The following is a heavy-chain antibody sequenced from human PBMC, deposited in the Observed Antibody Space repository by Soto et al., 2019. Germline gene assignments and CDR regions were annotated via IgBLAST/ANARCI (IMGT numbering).Heavy chain of an antibody. V-gene: IGHV1-2*02. CDR1: GYPVTAYY. J-gene: IGHJ3*02. CDR2: INPATGAA. D-gene: IGHD3-3*01. Sequence: QLHLVQSGAVVKKPGASVTVSCSASGYPVTAYYMHWVRQAPGRGLELLGGINPATGAAKYTQTFQGSVTMTRDTSTSTVFMELSVLTSDDTAVFYCARGGGVGVAGSAAFDMWGQGTLVTVSS. CDR3: ARGGGVGVAGSAAFDM.